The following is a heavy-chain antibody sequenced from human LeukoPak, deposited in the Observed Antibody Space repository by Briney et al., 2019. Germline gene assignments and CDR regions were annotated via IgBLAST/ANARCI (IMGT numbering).Heavy chain of an antibody. Sequence: SETLSLTCTVSGGSISSYYWSWLRQPPGKGLEWIGYIYSSGGTNYNPSLKSRVTISVDTSKNQFSLKLSSVTAADTAYYYCARVPYGGSGSLFDYWGQGTLVTVPS. CDR2: IYSSGGT. CDR3: ARVPYGGSGSLFDY. D-gene: IGHD6-6*01. CDR1: GGSISSYY. V-gene: IGHV4-59*01. J-gene: IGHJ4*02.